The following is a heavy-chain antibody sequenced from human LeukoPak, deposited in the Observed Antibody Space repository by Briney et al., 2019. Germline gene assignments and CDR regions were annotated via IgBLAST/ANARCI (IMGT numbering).Heavy chain of an antibody. J-gene: IGHJ4*02. D-gene: IGHD3-9*01. V-gene: IGHV3-23*01. Sequence: GGSLRLSCAASGFTFSSYAMSWVRQAPGKGLEWVSTISDSGDRTCFADSVKGRFTISRDNSKNALYLQMNSLRVEDTAVYYCAKDVRTISSLDYWGQGTLVTVSS. CDR2: ISDSGDRT. CDR3: AKDVRTISSLDY. CDR1: GFTFSSYA.